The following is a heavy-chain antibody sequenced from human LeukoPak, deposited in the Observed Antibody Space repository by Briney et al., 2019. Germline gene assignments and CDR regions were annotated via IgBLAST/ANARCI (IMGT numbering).Heavy chain of an antibody. J-gene: IGHJ6*02. Sequence: SETLSLTCTVSGGSISNYHWSWIRQPPGKGLEWIGYMHYSGSTNYNPSLKSRVTISLDTTKNEFSLRLSSVAAADTAVYFCASGYSYGYSYYGVDVWGQGTTVTVSS. CDR1: GGSISNYH. CDR3: ASGYSYGYSYYGVDV. CDR2: MHYSGST. D-gene: IGHD5-18*01. V-gene: IGHV4-59*12.